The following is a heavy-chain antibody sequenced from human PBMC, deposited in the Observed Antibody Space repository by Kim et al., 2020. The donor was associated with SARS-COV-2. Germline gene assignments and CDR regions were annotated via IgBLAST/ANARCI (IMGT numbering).Heavy chain of an antibody. D-gene: IGHD4-17*01. CDR1: GFTFSSYG. J-gene: IGHJ4*02. Sequence: GGSLRLSCAASGFTFSSYGMHWVRQAPGKGLEWVAVISYDGSNKYYADSVKGRFTISRDNSKNTLYLQMNSLRAEDTAVYYCAKDPMTTVTSPLVSFDYWGQGTLVTVSS. CDR2: ISYDGSNK. V-gene: IGHV3-30*18. CDR3: AKDPMTTVTSPLVSFDY.